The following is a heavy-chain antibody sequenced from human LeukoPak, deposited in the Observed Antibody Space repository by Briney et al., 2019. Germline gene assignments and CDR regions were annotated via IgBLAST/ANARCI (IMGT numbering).Heavy chain of an antibody. D-gene: IGHD6-19*01. V-gene: IGHV3-9*01. CDR1: GFTFDNSA. Sequence: GRSLRLSCAASGFTFDNSAMHWVRQAPGKGLEWVSGISWNSGNIDYADSVKGRFTISRDNAKNSLYLQMNSLRAEDTALYCCAKGSEWLELESSFDYWGQGTLVTVSS. CDR2: ISWNSGNI. CDR3: AKGSEWLELESSFDY. J-gene: IGHJ4*02.